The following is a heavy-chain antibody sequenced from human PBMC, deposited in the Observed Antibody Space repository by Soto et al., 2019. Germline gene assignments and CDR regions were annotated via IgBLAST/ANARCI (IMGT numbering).Heavy chain of an antibody. Sequence: EVQLVESGGGLVQPGGSLRLSCAASGFTFSRYAMYWVRQAPGKGLEDVSAISSNGGSTYYANSVKGRFTISRDNSKNTLYLQMGSLRAEDMAVYYSARSGDNGYYFDYWGQGTLVTVSS. J-gene: IGHJ4*02. V-gene: IGHV3-64*01. CDR3: ARSGDNGYYFDY. CDR2: ISSNGGST. D-gene: IGHD3-10*01. CDR1: GFTFSRYA.